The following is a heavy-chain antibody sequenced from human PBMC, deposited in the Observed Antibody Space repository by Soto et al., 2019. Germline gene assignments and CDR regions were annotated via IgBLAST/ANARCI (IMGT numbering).Heavy chain of an antibody. Sequence: GESLKISCKGSGYSFTSYWIGWVRQIHGKVLEWMGLIYPGDSDTRYSPSFQGQVTISADKSISTAYLQWSSLKASDTAMYYCARRGYYYDSSGYYMGLAKNYYYYGMDVWGQGTTVTVS. J-gene: IGHJ6*02. CDR3: ARRGYYYDSSGYYMGLAKNYYYYGMDV. D-gene: IGHD3-22*01. V-gene: IGHV5-51*01. CDR2: IYPGDSDT. CDR1: GYSFTSYW.